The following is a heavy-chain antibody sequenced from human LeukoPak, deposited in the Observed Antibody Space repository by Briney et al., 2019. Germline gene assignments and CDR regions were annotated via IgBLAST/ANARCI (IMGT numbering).Heavy chain of an antibody. D-gene: IGHD1-1*01. CDR3: ASGNWRYYFDY. CDR1: GGSISSYY. V-gene: IGHV4-59*01. Sequence: SETLSLTCTVSGGSISSYYWSWIRQPPGKGLEWIGYIYYSGSTNYNPSLKSRVPISVDTSKNQFSLKLSSVTAADTAVYYCASGNWRYYFDYWGQGTLVTVSS. J-gene: IGHJ4*02. CDR2: IYYSGST.